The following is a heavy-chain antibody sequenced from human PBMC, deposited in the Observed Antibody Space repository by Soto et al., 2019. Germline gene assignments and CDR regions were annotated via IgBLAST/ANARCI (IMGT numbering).Heavy chain of an antibody. CDR1: GGSISSGGYS. J-gene: IGHJ5*02. CDR3: AGSDYGSGFDP. D-gene: IGHD3-10*01. V-gene: IGHV4-30-2*01. Sequence: SETLSRTCAVSGGSISSGGYSWRWSRQPPGKGLEWIGYIYHSGSTYYNPSLKSRVTISVDRSKNQFSLKLSSVTAADTAVYYCAGSDYGSGFDPWGQGTLVTGS. CDR2: IYHSGST.